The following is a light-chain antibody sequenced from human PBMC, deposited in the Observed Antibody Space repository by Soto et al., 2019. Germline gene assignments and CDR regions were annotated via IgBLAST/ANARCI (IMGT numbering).Light chain of an antibody. V-gene: IGKV3-15*01. CDR1: QSVNNN. CDR3: QQYNDFPRA. CDR2: GAS. Sequence: EIVMTQSPATPSVSPGERDTLSGSASQSVNNNLAWYQQRPGQVPRLLIYGASTRATGIPARFSGSGSGTEFTLTISSLQSEDFAVYYCQQYNDFPRAFGQGTKVDIK. J-gene: IGKJ1*01.